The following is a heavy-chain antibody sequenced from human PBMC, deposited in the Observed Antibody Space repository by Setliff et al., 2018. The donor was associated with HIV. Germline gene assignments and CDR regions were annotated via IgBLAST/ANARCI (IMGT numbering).Heavy chain of an antibody. CDR1: GFTFGDYA. CDR2: IRSKAYGGTT. J-gene: IGHJ6*02. V-gene: IGHV3-49*04. CDR3: TRGRLRQLDNSHYYYYGMDV. D-gene: IGHD1-1*01. Sequence: PGESLRLSCTASGFTFGDYAMTWVRQAPGKGLEWVGFIRSKAYGGTTEYAASVKGRFTISRDDSKSIAYLQMNSLKTEDRAVYYCTRGRLRQLDNSHYYYYGMDVWGQGTTVTVSS.